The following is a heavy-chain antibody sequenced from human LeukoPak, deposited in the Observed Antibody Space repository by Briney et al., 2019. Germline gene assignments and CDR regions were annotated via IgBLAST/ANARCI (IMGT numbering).Heavy chain of an antibody. J-gene: IGHJ4*02. CDR3: ARGQGRDVTTVTTYGY. V-gene: IGHV1-69*13. CDR1: GGTFSTYV. CDR2: IIPISGTP. Sequence: ASVKVSCKSSGGTFSTYVITWVRQAPGQGLEWMGGIIPISGTPNYAQKFRDRVTITADESTTTAYMELRSLRSEDTAVYYCARGQGRDVTTVTTYGYWGQGTLVTVSS. D-gene: IGHD4-17*01.